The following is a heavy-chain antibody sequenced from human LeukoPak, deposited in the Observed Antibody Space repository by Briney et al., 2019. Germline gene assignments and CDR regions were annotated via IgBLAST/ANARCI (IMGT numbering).Heavy chain of an antibody. CDR3: ARDRSGQWLVMGTLGY. CDR2: ISWNSGSI. Sequence: PGGSLRLSCAASGFTFDDYAMHWVRQAPGKGLEWVSGISWNSGSIGYADSVKGRFTISRDNAKNSLYLQTNSLRSDDTAVYYCARDRSGQWLVMGTLGYWGQGTLVTVSS. CDR1: GFTFDDYA. D-gene: IGHD6-19*01. J-gene: IGHJ4*02. V-gene: IGHV3-9*01.